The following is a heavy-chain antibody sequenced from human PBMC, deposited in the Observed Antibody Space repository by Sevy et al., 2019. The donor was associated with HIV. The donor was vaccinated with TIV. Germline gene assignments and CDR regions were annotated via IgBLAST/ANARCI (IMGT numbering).Heavy chain of an antibody. J-gene: IGHJ4*02. D-gene: IGHD4-17*01. V-gene: IGHV4-39*01. Sequence: SETLSLTCTVSGGSISSSSYYWGWIRQPPGKGLEWIGSIYYSGSTYYIPSLKSRVTISVDTSKNQFSLKLSSVTAADTAVYYCASSTLMTTVTSFWYWGQGTLVTVSS. CDR3: ASSTLMTTVTSFWY. CDR2: IYYSGST. CDR1: GGSISSSSYY.